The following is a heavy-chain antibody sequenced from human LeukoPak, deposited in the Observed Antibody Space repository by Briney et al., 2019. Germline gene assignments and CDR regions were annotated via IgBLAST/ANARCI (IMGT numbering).Heavy chain of an antibody. V-gene: IGHV3-21*01. CDR1: GFTFSSYS. Sequence: GGSLRLSCAASGFTFSSYSMNWVRQAPGKGPEWVSSISSSSSYIYYADSVKGRFTISRDNARNSLYLQMNSLRAEDTAVYYCARGYGGTPGGAYFDYWGQGTLVTVSS. CDR3: ARGYGGTPGGAYFDY. J-gene: IGHJ4*02. CDR2: ISSSSSYI. D-gene: IGHD4-23*01.